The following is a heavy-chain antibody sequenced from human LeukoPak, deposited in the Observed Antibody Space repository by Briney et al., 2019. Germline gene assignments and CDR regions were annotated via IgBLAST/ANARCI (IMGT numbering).Heavy chain of an antibody. CDR3: VKDWGVLPDYSADGFDI. D-gene: IGHD4-11*01. CDR1: GFTFSSYA. Sequence: GGSLRLSCAASGFTFSSYAMSWVRQAPGKGLEWVSAISGSGGSTYYADSVKGRFAISRDNSQNTLHLQMNILRVEDTAVYYCVKDWGVLPDYSADGFDIWGPGTVVTVSS. V-gene: IGHV3-23*01. CDR2: ISGSGGST. J-gene: IGHJ3*02.